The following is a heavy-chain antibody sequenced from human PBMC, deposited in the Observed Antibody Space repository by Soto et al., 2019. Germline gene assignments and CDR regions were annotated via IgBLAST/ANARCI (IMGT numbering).Heavy chain of an antibody. V-gene: IGHV4-31*03. D-gene: IGHD3-22*01. CDR3: ARRKFYDGRAWVFDS. Sequence: SETLSLTCTVSGGSISSGGYYWSWIRQHPGKGLEWIGYIYYSGSTYYNPSLKSRVTISVDTSKNQFSLKLSSVTAADTAVYYCARRKFYDGRAWVFDSWGQGTLVTVSS. J-gene: IGHJ4*02. CDR2: IYYSGST. CDR1: GGSISSGGYY.